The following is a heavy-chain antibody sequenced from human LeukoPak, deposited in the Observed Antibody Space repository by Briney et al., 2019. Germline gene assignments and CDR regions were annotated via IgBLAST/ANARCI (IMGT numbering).Heavy chain of an antibody. J-gene: IGHJ4*02. Sequence: PSETLSLTCTVSGGSISSYYWSWIRQPPGKGLEWIGYIYYSGSTNYNPSLKSRVTISVDTSKNQFSLKLSSVTAADTAVYYCARLNDGYSGYDYALYFDYWGQGTLVTVSS. CDR2: IYYSGST. D-gene: IGHD5-12*01. CDR1: GGSISSYY. V-gene: IGHV4-59*08. CDR3: ARLNDGYSGYDYALYFDY.